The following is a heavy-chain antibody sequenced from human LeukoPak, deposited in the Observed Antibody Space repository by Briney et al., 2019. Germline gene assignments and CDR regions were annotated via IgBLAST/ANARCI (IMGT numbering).Heavy chain of an antibody. J-gene: IGHJ4*02. V-gene: IGHV3-23*01. CDR1: GFTFSSNA. Sequence: PGGSLKLSCAASGFTFSSNAMSWVPQPPGKGLEWVSAISGSGGSTYYADSVKGRFTISRDNSKNTLYLQMNSLRAEDTAVYYCAKEDGSTIVVVHFDYWGQGTLVTVSS. CDR3: AKEDGSTIVVVHFDY. D-gene: IGHD3-22*01. CDR2: ISGSGGST.